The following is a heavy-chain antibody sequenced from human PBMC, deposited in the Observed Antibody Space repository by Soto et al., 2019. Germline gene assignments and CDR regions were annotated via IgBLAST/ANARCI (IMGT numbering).Heavy chain of an antibody. CDR3: ARYDYGDYGYLFDY. D-gene: IGHD4-17*01. CDR2: IYYSGST. Sequence: SETLSLTCTVSGGSISSSSYYWGWIRQPPGKGLEWIGSIYYSGSTYYNPSLKSRVTISVDTSKNQFSLKLSSVTAADTAVYYCARYDYGDYGYLFDYWGQGTLVTVSS. CDR1: GGSISSSSYY. V-gene: IGHV4-39*01. J-gene: IGHJ4*02.